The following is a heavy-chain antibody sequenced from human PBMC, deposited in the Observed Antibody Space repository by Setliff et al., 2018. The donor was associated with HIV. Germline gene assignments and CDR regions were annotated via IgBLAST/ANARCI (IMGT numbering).Heavy chain of an antibody. D-gene: IGHD6-6*01. CDR3: ARLPQDVRSSIDF. CDR1: GLTFKNYW. J-gene: IGHJ4*02. Sequence: PGGSLRLSCAAPGLTFKNYWIHWVRQAPGKGLVWVSRINADSSSTTYADSVKGRFTISRDNAKNTVYLQMNSLRAEDTAVYYCARLPQDVRSSIDFWGQGTLVTVSS. V-gene: IGHV3-74*01. CDR2: INADSSST.